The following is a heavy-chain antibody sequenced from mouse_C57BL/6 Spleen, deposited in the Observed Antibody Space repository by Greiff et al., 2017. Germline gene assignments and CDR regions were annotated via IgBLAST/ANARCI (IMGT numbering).Heavy chain of an antibody. CDR2: LYPSAIAT. Sequence: QVQLKQPGAELVRPGSSVKLSCKASGYTFPSSWMDWLKQRPGQGLEWIGTLYPSAIATHSNPKFKDKATLTVDKSSSTAYMQLSSRTYEDAAVYDCARGGDYDEAYWGQGTLVTVSA. CDR1: GYTFPSSW. D-gene: IGHD2-4*01. V-gene: IGHV1-61*01. CDR3: ARGGDYDEAY. J-gene: IGHJ3*01.